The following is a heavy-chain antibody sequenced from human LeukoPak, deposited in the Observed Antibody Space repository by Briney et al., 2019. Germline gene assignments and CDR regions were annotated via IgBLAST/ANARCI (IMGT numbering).Heavy chain of an antibody. CDR3: ARARGLGIGAHFDY. Sequence: GGSLRLSCIASGFNFGGYYXGWXXXXXXXXXXXXXYISDDSYRTPYGDSVKGRFTISRDNAKNSLYLQMDNLRVEDTAVYYCARARGLGIGAHFDYWGQGTLVTVSS. D-gene: IGHD4-17*01. CDR1: GFNFGGYY. V-gene: IGHV3-11*01. J-gene: IGHJ4*02. CDR2: ISDDSYRT.